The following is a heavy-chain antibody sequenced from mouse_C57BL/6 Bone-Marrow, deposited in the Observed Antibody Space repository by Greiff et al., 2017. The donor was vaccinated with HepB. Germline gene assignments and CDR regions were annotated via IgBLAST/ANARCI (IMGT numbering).Heavy chain of an antibody. CDR2: INPSSGYT. CDR3: ARRSTTVVADFDY. CDR1: GYTFTSYW. J-gene: IGHJ2*01. V-gene: IGHV1-7*01. D-gene: IGHD1-1*01. Sequence: VQLQQSGAELAKPGASVKLSCKASGYTFTSYWMHWVKQRPGQGLEWIGYINPSSGYTKYNQKFKDKATLTADKSSSTAYMQLSSLTYEDSAVYYCARRSTTVVADFDYWGQGTTLTVSS.